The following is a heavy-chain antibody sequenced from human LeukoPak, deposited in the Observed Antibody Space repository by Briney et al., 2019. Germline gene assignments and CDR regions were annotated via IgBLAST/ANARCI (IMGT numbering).Heavy chain of an antibody. Sequence: PGGSLRLSCAASGFTVNSNYMSWVRQAPGKGLEWVPLIYTGGSTYYADSVKGRFTISRDNSKNTLYLQMNSLRPEDTAVYYCARGFGKVAANVFGGYTMDVWGQGTTVTVSS. CDR1: GFTVNSNY. D-gene: IGHD6-6*01. V-gene: IGHV3-66*02. CDR3: ARGFGKVAANVFGGYTMDV. CDR2: IYTGGST. J-gene: IGHJ6*02.